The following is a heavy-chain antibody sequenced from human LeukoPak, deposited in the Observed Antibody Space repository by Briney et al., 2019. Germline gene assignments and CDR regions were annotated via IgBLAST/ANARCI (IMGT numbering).Heavy chain of an antibody. CDR1: GGSISSSSYY. CDR2: IYTSGST. V-gene: IGHV4-61*02. D-gene: IGHD6-6*01. CDR3: ARDSPGSGYSSSSVDY. Sequence: SETLSLTCTVSGGSISSSSYYWGWIRQPAGKGLEWIGRIYTSGSTNYNPSLKSRVTISVDTSKNQFSLKLSSVTAADTAVYYCARDSPGSGYSSSSVDYWGQGTLVTVSS. J-gene: IGHJ4*02.